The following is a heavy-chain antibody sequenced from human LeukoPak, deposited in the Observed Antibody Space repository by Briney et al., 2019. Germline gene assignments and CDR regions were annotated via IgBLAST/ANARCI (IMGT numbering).Heavy chain of an antibody. V-gene: IGHV4-34*01. CDR3: ARHRYGSGYNWFDP. J-gene: IGHJ5*02. CDR2: INHSGST. CDR1: GGSFSGYY. Sequence: SETLSLTCAVYGGSFSGYYWSWIRQPPGKGLEWIGEINHSGSTNYNPSLKSRVTISVDTSKNQFSLKLSSVTAADTAVYYCARHRYGSGYNWFDPWGQGTLVTVSS. D-gene: IGHD3-10*01.